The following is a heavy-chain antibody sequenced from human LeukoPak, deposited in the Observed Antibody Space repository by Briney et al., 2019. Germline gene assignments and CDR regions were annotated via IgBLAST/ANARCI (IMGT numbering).Heavy chain of an antibody. CDR1: GFTFSSYS. CDR3: AKRYCSGGSCYSLGWLIDY. J-gene: IGHJ4*02. V-gene: IGHV3-21*01. Sequence: GGSLRLSCAASGFTFSSYSMNWVRQAPGKGLEWVSSISSSSSYIYYADSVKGRFTISRDNAKNSLYLQMNSLRAEDTAVYYCAKRYCSGGSCYSLGWLIDYWGQGTLVTVSS. D-gene: IGHD2-15*01. CDR2: ISSSSSYI.